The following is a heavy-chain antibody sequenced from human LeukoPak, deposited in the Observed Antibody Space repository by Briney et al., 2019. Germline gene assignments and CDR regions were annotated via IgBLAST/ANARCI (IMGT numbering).Heavy chain of an antibody. CDR2: IVPSGGTT. J-gene: IGHJ4*02. V-gene: IGHV3-23*01. D-gene: IGHD3-10*01. CDR3: ARGLDYGSGRIFGY. Sequence: GGSLRLSCAGSGFTFSSYGMNWVRQAPGKGLEWVSGIVPSGGTTYYADSVKGRFTVSRDNSKNTLYLQMNSLRADDTAVYYCARGLDYGSGRIFGYWGQGTLVTVSS. CDR1: GFTFSSYG.